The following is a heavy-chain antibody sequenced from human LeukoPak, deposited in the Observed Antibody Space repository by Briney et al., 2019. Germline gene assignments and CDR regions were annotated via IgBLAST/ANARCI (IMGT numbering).Heavy chain of an antibody. D-gene: IGHD3/OR15-3a*01. V-gene: IGHV3-33*01. CDR2: IWYDGSNK. Sequence: GGSLRLSCAASGFTFSSYGMHGVRQAPGKGREWVAVIWYDGSNKYYADSVKGRFTISRDNSKNTLYLQMNSLSAEDTAVYYCARGWTGYPIDYWGQGTLVTVSS. CDR1: GFTFSSYG. CDR3: ARGWTGYPIDY. J-gene: IGHJ4*02.